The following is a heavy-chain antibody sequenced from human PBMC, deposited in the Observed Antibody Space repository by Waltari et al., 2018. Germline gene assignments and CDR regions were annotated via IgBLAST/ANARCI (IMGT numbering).Heavy chain of an antibody. CDR2: TYYRSQLRN. V-gene: IGHV6-1*01. CDR1: GDSLFTTSVA. J-gene: IGHJ3*02. Sequence: VQLQQSGPGLVKPSQTLSLTCAVSGDSLFTTSVAWNWIRQSPSSGLEWLGRTYYRSQLRNDYALSVKGRITVNPDTSKNHFSLQLDSVTPDDTAVYYCARGKFTAFDIWGQGTMVTVSS. CDR3: ARGKFTAFDI.